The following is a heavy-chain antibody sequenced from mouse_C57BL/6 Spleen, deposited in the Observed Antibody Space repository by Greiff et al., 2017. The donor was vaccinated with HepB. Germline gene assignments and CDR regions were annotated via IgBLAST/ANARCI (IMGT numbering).Heavy chain of an antibody. CDR2: INPNNGGT. CDR1: GYTFTDYY. D-gene: IGHD4-1*01. Sequence: EVQLQQSGPELVKPGASVKISCKASGYTFTDYYMNWVKQSHGKSLEWIGDINPNNGGTRYNQKFKGKATLTVDKSSSTAYMELRSLTSEDSAGYNSVGELGDAMDYWGQGTSVTVSS. V-gene: IGHV1-26*01. CDR3: VGELGDAMDY. J-gene: IGHJ4*01.